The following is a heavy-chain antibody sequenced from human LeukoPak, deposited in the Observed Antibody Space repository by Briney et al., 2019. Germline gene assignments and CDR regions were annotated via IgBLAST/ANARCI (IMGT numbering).Heavy chain of an antibody. V-gene: IGHV4-39*01. CDR1: GGSISSSSYY. Sequence: SETLSLTCTVSGGSISSSSYYWGWIRQPPGKGLEWIGSIYYSGSTYYNPSLNSRVTISVDTSKNQFSLKLSSVTAADTAVYYCARRAGVGVVVPQMDFDYWGQGTLVTVSS. CDR2: IYYSGST. J-gene: IGHJ4*02. CDR3: ARRAGVGVVVPQMDFDY. D-gene: IGHD3-22*01.